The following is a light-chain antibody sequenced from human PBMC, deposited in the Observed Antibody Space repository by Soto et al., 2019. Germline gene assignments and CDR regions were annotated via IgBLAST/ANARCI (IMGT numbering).Light chain of an antibody. CDR2: KAS. CDR3: QQYNSFSPYT. CDR1: QSVSDW. V-gene: IGKV1-5*03. Sequence: DIQMTQSPSTLSASVGDRVTLTCRASQSVSDWLAWYQQKPGKAPKLLISKASNLESGVPSRFSGSGSGTEFTLTISSRQPDDSATYYCQQYNSFSPYTFGQGTKLEIK. J-gene: IGKJ2*01.